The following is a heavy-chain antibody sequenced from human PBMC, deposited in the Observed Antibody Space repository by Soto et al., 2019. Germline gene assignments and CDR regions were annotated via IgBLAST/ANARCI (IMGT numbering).Heavy chain of an antibody. CDR2: TFYRSSWNN. V-gene: IGHV6-1*01. J-gene: IGHJ6*02. CDR3: ARDAGETFRYAHAMDV. CDR1: GDSVSSNSVA. D-gene: IGHD3-16*01. Sequence: QVQLQQSGPGLVKPSQTLSLTCAIYGDSVSSNSVAWSWIRQSPSRGLEWLGRTFYRSSWNNEYAASVKSRITINPDTSKNQFSLQLNSVTPEDTAVYYCARDAGETFRYAHAMDVWGQGTTVTVSS.